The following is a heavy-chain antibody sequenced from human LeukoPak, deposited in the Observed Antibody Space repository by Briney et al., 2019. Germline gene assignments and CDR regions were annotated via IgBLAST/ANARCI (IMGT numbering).Heavy chain of an antibody. J-gene: IGHJ3*02. CDR1: GFIFDDYA. D-gene: IGHD3-10*01. CDR2: ISGDGGRT. CDR3: TKNGGYSDAFDI. Sequence: PGGSLRLSCAASGFIFDDYAMHWVRQAPGKGLEWVSLISGDGGRTYYTDSVKGRFTISRDNSKHSLYLQTNSLRTEDTALYYCTKNGGYSDAFDIWGQGTMVTVSS. V-gene: IGHV3-43*02.